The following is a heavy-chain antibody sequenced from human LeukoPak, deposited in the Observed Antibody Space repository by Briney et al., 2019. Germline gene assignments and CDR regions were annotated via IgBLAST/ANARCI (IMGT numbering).Heavy chain of an antibody. V-gene: IGHV3-9*01. J-gene: IGHJ4*02. CDR3: AAGAGITRY. Sequence: GRSLSLSCAASGLTFYDYAMHWVRKAPGKGLGWVLGITWNSGSIAYADSVKRRFTISRDNAKNSLEQQVTSLRSEDAVLYYGAAGAGITRYWGEGTLLTVSP. CDR2: ITWNSGSI. D-gene: IGHD3-10*01. CDR1: GLTFYDYA.